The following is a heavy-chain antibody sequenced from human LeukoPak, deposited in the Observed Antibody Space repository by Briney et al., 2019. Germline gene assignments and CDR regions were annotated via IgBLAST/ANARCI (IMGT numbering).Heavy chain of an antibody. Sequence: GGSLRLSCAASGFTFSSYEMNWVRQAPGKGLQWVSYISSSGSTIYYTDSVKGRFTISRDNAKNSLFLQMNSLRAEDTAVYYCAKVTYGSGSPHTKGSRWFGPWGQGTLVTVSS. CDR1: GFTFSSYE. J-gene: IGHJ5*02. CDR2: ISSSGSTI. D-gene: IGHD3-10*01. V-gene: IGHV3-48*03. CDR3: AKVTYGSGSPHTKGSRWFGP.